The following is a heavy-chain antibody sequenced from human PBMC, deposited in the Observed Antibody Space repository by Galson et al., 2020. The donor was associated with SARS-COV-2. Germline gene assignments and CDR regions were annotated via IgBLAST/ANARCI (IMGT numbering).Heavy chain of an antibody. Sequence: GGSLRLSCAASGFTFSSYTMNWVRQAPGKGLEWVSYISSTSSNIDYADPVKGRFTISRDNAKNSLFLQMNSLRVEDTAVYYCATIVGATWGQGTLVTVSS. CDR1: GFTFSSYT. D-gene: IGHD1-26*01. CDR3: ATIVGAT. J-gene: IGHJ4*02. CDR2: ISSTSSNI. V-gene: IGHV3-48*01.